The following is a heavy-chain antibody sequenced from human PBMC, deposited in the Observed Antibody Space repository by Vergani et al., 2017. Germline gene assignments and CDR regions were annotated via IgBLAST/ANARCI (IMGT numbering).Heavy chain of an antibody. CDR1: GFTFSSHA. J-gene: IGHJ3*01. CDR2: ISGSGGST. Sequence: EVQLLESGGGLVQPGGYLRPSCAASGFTFSSHAMSRVRQAPGKGLEWVSAISGSGGSTYSAHSVKGRFTISRDNYKNTLYLKMNSLRAEETAEYYCAKGTNTREWGRWGQGTMVTVSS. D-gene: IGHD5-24*01. V-gene: IGHV3-23*01. CDR3: AKGTNTREWGR.